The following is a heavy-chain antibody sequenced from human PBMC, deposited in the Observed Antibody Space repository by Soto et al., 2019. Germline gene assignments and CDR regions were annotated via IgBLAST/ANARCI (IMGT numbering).Heavy chain of an antibody. D-gene: IGHD3-22*01. Sequence: QITLKESGPTLVKPTQPLTLTCTFSGFSLSTSGVGVGWIRQPPGKALEWLALIYWNDDKRYSPSLKSRLTITKDTSKNQVVLTMTNMDPVDTATYFCASSYDSSGVFDYWGQGTLVTVSS. CDR1: GFSLSTSGVG. V-gene: IGHV2-5*01. CDR3: ASSYDSSGVFDY. CDR2: IYWNDDK. J-gene: IGHJ4*02.